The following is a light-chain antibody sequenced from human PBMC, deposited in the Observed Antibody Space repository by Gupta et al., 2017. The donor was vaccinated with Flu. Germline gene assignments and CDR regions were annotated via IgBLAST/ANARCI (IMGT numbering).Light chain of an antibody. CDR1: QSVNIY. J-gene: IGKJ2*01. CDR3: QQHSGLPMFT. CDR2: DAS. V-gene: IGKV3-11*01. Sequence: EIVLTQSPATLSLSPGDRAILSCRASQSVNIYLAWYQQKPGQPPRLLMFDASKRAAGIPDRFSGSGSGKDLTLTISTLEPEDFAVYYCQQHSGLPMFTFGQGTKL.